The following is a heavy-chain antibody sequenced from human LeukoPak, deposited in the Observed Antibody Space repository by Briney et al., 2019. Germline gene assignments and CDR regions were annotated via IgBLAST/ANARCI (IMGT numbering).Heavy chain of an antibody. Sequence: SETLSLTCSVSIGSISSSKWWSWVRQSPVKGLEWIGEIYLYGTTNYNPSFTSRVTISVDTSKNQFSLKLSSVTAADTAVYYCARVQAVVVAATTYDAFDIWGQGTMVTVSS. D-gene: IGHD2-15*01. V-gene: IGHV4-4*02. J-gene: IGHJ3*02. CDR1: IGSISSSKW. CDR3: ARVQAVVVAATTYDAFDI. CDR2: IYLYGTT.